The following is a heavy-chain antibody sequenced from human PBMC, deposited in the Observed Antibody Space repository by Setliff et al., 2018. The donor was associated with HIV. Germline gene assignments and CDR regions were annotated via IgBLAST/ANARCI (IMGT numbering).Heavy chain of an antibody. V-gene: IGHV1-69*05. CDR1: AGSFSIFA. D-gene: IGHD1-26*01. J-gene: IGHJ3*01. CDR3: ATEGAGGSYQRASALDV. Sequence: GASVKVSCKSSAGSFSIFAINWVRQAPGQGLERMGGMMTIFSTTNYARKFQGRVTITTDESTGTAYMELSNLRSEDTAVYYCATEGAGGSYQRASALDVWGQGTMVTVSS. CDR2: MMTIFSTT.